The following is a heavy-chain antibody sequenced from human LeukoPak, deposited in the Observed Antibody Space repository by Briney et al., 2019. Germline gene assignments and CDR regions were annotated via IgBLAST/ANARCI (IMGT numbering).Heavy chain of an antibody. V-gene: IGHV1-18*01. Sequence: ASVKVSCKPSGYTFTYYVISWVRQAPGQGLEWMGWINAYNGNTNDAQTFQGRDTMTTDTSTSTDYMELRSLRSDDTAVYYCARGKKPYDYWGQGPLVSVSS. J-gene: IGHJ4*02. CDR3: ARGKKPYDY. CDR2: INAYNGNT. CDR1: GYTFTYYV.